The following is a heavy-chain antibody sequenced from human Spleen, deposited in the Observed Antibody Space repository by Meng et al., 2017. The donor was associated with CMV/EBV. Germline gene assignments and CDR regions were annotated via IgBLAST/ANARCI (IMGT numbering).Heavy chain of an antibody. Sequence: GGSLRLSCAASGFTFKNYGIHWVRQAPGKGLEWVAFIQNDGSNKYYRDSVKGRFIISKDNSKNTLHLQMNSLRTEDTAVYYCAKDGEDCSFNCYGTNYYYYGMVVWGQGTTVTVSS. CDR1: GFTFKNYG. CDR2: IQNDGSNK. CDR3: AKDGEDCSFNCYGTNYYYYGMVV. V-gene: IGHV3-30*02. J-gene: IGHJ6*02. D-gene: IGHD2-15*01.